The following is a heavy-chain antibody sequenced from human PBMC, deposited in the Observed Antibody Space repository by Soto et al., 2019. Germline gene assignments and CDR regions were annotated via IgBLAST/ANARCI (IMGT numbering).Heavy chain of an antibody. D-gene: IGHD6-13*01. CDR1: GYSCTRYY. CDR3: AKGAAGGPIDK. V-gene: IGHV1-46*01. CDR2: INPSGGSR. Sequence: QVQLVQSGAEVTKPGASVKLSCKASGYSCTRYYIDWVRQAPGQGLEWIGMINPSGGSRESAQKFPGRSTMTQGKSTSTVYPEPGALRLEHRGVYVWAKGAAGGPIDKWGQGPLVTVSS. J-gene: IGHJ4*02.